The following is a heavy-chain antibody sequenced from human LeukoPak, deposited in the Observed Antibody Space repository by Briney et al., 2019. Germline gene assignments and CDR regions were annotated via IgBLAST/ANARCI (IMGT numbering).Heavy chain of an antibody. D-gene: IGHD4-11*01. J-gene: IGHJ4*02. Sequence: EASETLSLTCTVSSGSIGSSSNYWGWIRQPPGKGLEWIGSIYHSGSTNYNPSHKSRVTISVDTSKNQFSLKLSSVTAADTAVYYCARDRDDYTIWGQGTLVTVSS. CDR1: SGSIGSSSNY. V-gene: IGHV4-39*07. CDR3: ARDRDDYTI. CDR2: IYHSGST.